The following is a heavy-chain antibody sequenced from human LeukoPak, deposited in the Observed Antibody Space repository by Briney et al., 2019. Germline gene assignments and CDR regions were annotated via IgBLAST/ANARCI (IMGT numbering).Heavy chain of an antibody. CDR3: ARDFGYNWKANWFDP. V-gene: IGHV1-46*01. CDR1: GYTFTSYY. Sequence: ASVKVSCKASGYTFTSYYMHWVRQAPGQGLEWMGIINLSGGTTYYAQKFRGRVTMTNDMSTSTVYMELSSLRSEDTAVYYCARDFGYNWKANWFDPWGQGTLVTVS. D-gene: IGHD1-1*01. CDR2: INLSGGTT. J-gene: IGHJ5*02.